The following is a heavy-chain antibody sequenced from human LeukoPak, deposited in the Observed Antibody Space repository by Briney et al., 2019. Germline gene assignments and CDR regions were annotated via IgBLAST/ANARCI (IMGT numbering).Heavy chain of an antibody. CDR2: IYDSGAT. J-gene: IGHJ4*02. D-gene: IGHD4-23*01. CDR1: GVSISSSSSIC. V-gene: IGHV4-4*02. Sequence: SETLSLTCAVSGVSISSSSSICWTWVRQPPGKGLEWIGEIYDSGATNYKPSLKSRVTMLLDKSKNQFSLKLNSVTAADTAVYYCARNGGNSDYDYWGQGTLVTVSA. CDR3: ARNGGNSDYDY.